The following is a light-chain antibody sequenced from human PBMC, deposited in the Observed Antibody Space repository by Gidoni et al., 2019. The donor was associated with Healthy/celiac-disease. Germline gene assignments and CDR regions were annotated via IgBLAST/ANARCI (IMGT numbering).Light chain of an antibody. J-gene: IGKJ5*01. V-gene: IGKV3-15*01. CDR3: QQYNSWPPIT. CDR2: DSS. CDR1: QSVSSN. Sequence: EIVMTQSPATLSVSPGERATLSCGASQSVSSNLAWYQQKPGQAPRLLIYDSSTRATGIPARFSGSGSGTEFTLTISSLQSEDFAVYYCQQYNSWPPITFGQGTRLEIK.